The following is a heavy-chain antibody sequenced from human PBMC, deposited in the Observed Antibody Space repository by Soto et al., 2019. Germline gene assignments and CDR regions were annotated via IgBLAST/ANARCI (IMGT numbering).Heavy chain of an antibody. V-gene: IGHV4-31*03. CDR3: ARVGISITIFV. CDR2: IYYSGST. J-gene: IGHJ4*02. D-gene: IGHD3-3*01. Sequence: TLSLTCTVSGGSISSGGYYWSWIRQHPGKGLEWIGYIYYSGSTYYNPSLKSRVTISVDTSKNQFSLKLSSVTAADTAVYYCARVGISITIFVWGQGTLVTVSS. CDR1: GGSISSGGYY.